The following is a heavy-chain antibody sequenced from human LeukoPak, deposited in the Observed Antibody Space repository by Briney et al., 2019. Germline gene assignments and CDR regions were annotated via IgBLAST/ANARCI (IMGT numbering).Heavy chain of an antibody. CDR1: GYTFTSYY. Sequence: ASVKVSCKASGYTFTSYYMHWVRQAPGQGLEWMGIINPSGGSTSYAQKFQGRVTMTRNTSISTAYMELSSLRSEDTAVYYCATPQLDYWGQGTLVTVSS. V-gene: IGHV1-46*01. CDR3: ATPQLDY. J-gene: IGHJ4*02. D-gene: IGHD3-10*01. CDR2: INPSGGST.